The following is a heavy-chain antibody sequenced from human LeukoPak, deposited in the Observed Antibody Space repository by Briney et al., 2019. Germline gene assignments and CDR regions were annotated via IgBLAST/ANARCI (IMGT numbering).Heavy chain of an antibody. V-gene: IGHV4-39*01. CDR1: GGSINSSSYY. CDR2: IYYSGST. Sequence: KPSETLSLTCTVSGGSINSSSYYWGWIRQPPGKGLEWIGSIYYSGSTYYNPSLKSRVTISVDTSKNQFSLKLSSVTAADTAVYYCARQPYSSSDGSRYWGQGTLVTVSS. J-gene: IGHJ4*02. D-gene: IGHD6-13*01. CDR3: ARQPYSSSDGSRY.